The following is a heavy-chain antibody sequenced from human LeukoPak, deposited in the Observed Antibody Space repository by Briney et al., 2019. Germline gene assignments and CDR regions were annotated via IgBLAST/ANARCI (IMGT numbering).Heavy chain of an antibody. CDR1: GGSFSGYY. Sequence: SETLSLTCAVYGGSFSGYYWSWIRQPPGKGLEWIGEINHSGSTNYNPSLKGRVTISVDTSKNQFSLKLSSVTAADTAVYYCARGQKGVAATTAFDPWGQGTLVTVSS. V-gene: IGHV4-34*01. CDR2: INHSGST. CDR3: ARGQKGVAATTAFDP. J-gene: IGHJ5*02. D-gene: IGHD2-15*01.